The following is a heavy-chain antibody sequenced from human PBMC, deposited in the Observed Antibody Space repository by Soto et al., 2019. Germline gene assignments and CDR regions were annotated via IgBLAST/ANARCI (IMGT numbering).Heavy chain of an antibody. V-gene: IGHV3-33*01. J-gene: IGHJ4*02. CDR3: ARDQRPIAVATKFDY. D-gene: IGHD6-19*01. Sequence: QVQLVESGGGVVQPGRSLRLSCAASGFTFSSYGMHWVRQAPGKGLEWVAVIWYDGSNKYYADSVKGRFTISRDNSKNTLYLQMNSLRAEDTAVYYGARDQRPIAVATKFDYWGQGTLVTVSS. CDR1: GFTFSSYG. CDR2: IWYDGSNK.